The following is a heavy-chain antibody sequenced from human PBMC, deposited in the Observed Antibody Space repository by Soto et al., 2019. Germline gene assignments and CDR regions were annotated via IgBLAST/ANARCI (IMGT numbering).Heavy chain of an antibody. D-gene: IGHD3-3*01. J-gene: IGHJ5*02. V-gene: IGHV4-39*01. CDR3: AGQRFLEWSPNWFDP. Sequence: SETLSLTCTVYGGSLSTNDYFWGWIRQPPGRSLEWLGSVHYSGSTYDNPSLKSRVTISVDASKNQFSLRLTSVTAADTAVYYCAGQRFLEWSPNWFDPWGQGTPVTVSS. CDR1: GGSLSTNDYF. CDR2: VHYSGST.